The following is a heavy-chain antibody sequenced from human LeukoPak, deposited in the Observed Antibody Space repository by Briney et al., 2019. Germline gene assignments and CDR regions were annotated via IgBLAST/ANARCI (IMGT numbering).Heavy chain of an antibody. CDR1: GASVRSNY. Sequence: SETLSLTCTVSGASVRSNYCNWIRQPAGQGLEWIGLIYSSGSTNYNPSLNSRVTMSVDTSKNQFSLRLTSVTAADTAVYYCARGPMTYYYGSSASPPRLNYCFDSWGLGTLVTVSS. V-gene: IGHV4-4*07. J-gene: IGHJ4*02. CDR2: IYSSGST. D-gene: IGHD3-22*01. CDR3: ARGPMTYYYGSSASPPRLNYCFDS.